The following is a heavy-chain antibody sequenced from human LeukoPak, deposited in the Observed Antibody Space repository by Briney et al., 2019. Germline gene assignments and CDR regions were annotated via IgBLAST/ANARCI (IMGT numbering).Heavy chain of an antibody. V-gene: IGHV1-2*02. Sequence: GASVKVSCKASGYTFTGYYIHWVRQAPGQGLEWMGWINPISGDTYSARNFQGRVSMARDTAITTAYMQLSSLRSDDTAVYYCARLATAGDAFDFWGQGTMVTVSS. J-gene: IGHJ3*01. CDR3: ARLATAGDAFDF. CDR1: GYTFTGYY. CDR2: INPISGDT.